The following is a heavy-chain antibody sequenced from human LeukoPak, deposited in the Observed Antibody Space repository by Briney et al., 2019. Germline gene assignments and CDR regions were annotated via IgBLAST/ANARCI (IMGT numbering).Heavy chain of an antibody. D-gene: IGHD5-12*01. CDR3: AKDRGYYDY. J-gene: IGHJ4*02. CDR2: IWYDGSNK. CDR1: GFTFSSYG. Sequence: GGSLRLSCAASGFTFSSYGMHWVRQAPGKGLEWVAVIWYDGSNKYYADSVKGRFTISTDNSKNTLYLQMNSLRAEDTAVYYCAKDRGYYDYWGQGTLVTVSS. V-gene: IGHV3-33*06.